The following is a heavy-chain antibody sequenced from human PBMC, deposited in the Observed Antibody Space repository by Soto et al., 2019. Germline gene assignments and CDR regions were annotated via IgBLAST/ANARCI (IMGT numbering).Heavy chain of an antibody. D-gene: IGHD3-10*01. CDR2: ISYDGSNK. CDR3: ASSGSTYGSWSYYAFDI. V-gene: IGHV3-30*04. Sequence: GGSLRLSCAASGFTFSSYAMHWVRQAPGKGLEWVAVISYDGSNKYYADSVKGRFTISRDNSKNTLYLQMNSLRAEDTAVYYCASSGSTYGSWSYYAFDIWGQGTMVTVSS. CDR1: GFTFSSYA. J-gene: IGHJ3*02.